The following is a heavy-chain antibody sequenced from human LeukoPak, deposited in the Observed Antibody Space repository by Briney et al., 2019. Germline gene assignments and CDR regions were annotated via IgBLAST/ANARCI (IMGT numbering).Heavy chain of an antibody. V-gene: IGHV3-66*02. D-gene: IGHD3-10*01. Sequence: GGSLRLSCAASGFTVSSNYMSWLRQAPGKGLEWVSVIYSGGSTYYADSVKGRFTISRDNSKNTLYLQMNSLRAEDTAVYYCAMRYYYGSGSYLDYWGQGTLVTVSS. CDR1: GFTVSSNY. J-gene: IGHJ4*02. CDR2: IYSGGST. CDR3: AMRYYYGSGSYLDY.